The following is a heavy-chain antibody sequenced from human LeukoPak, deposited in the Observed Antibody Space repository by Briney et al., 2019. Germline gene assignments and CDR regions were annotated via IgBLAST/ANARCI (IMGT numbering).Heavy chain of an antibody. CDR1: GGSISSYY. Sequence: SETLSLTCTVSGGSISSYYWSWIRRPPGKGLEWIGYIYTSGSTNYNPSLKSRVTISVDTSKSQFSLKLSSVTAADTAVYYCARLTTVTNWFDPWGQGTLVTVSS. J-gene: IGHJ5*02. V-gene: IGHV4-4*09. CDR2: IYTSGST. CDR3: ARLTTVTNWFDP. D-gene: IGHD4-17*01.